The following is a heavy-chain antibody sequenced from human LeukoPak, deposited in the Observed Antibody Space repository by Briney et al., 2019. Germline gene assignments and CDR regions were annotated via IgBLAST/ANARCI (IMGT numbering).Heavy chain of an antibody. Sequence: SETLSLTCTFSVGSISSGDYYWSWIRQPPGKGLEWIGYIYYSGSTYYNPSLKSRVTISVDTSKNQFSLKLSSVTAADTAVYYCARDLGDCSSTSCHFYPWGQGTLVTVSS. CDR1: VGSISSGDYY. CDR2: IYYSGST. CDR3: ARDLGDCSSTSCHFYP. J-gene: IGHJ5*02. V-gene: IGHV4-30-4*08. D-gene: IGHD2-2*01.